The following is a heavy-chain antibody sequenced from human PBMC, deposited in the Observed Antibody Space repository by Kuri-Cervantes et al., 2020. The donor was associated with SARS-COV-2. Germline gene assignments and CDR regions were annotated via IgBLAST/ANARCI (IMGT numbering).Heavy chain of an antibody. D-gene: IGHD3-3*01. V-gene: IGHV3-13*01. J-gene: IGHJ6*04. CDR2: IGTAGDT. CDR1: GFTFSSYD. CDR3: ARDLTLRFLEWLSYPDV. Sequence: GGSLRLSCAASGFTFSSYDMHWVRQATGKGLEWVSAIGTAGDTYYPGSVKGRFTISRENAKNSLYLQMNSLRAGDTAVYYCARDLTLRFLEWLSYPDVWGKGTTVTGSS.